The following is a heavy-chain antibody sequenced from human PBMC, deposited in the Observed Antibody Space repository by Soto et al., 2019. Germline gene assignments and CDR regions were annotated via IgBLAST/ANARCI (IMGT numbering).Heavy chain of an antibody. CDR3: AREHSSSWRFDY. J-gene: IGHJ4*02. D-gene: IGHD6-13*01. CDR1: GYTFPGYY. Sequence: ASVKVSCKASGYTFPGYYMHWVRQAPGQGLEWMGWINPNSGNTGYAQKFQGRVTMTRNTSISTAYMELSSLRSEDTAVYYCAREHSSSWRFDYWGQGTLVTVSS. CDR2: INPNSGNT. V-gene: IGHV1-8*02.